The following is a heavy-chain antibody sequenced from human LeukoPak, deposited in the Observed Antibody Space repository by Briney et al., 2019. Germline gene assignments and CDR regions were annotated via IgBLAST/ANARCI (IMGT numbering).Heavy chain of an antibody. CDR1: GGTFSSYA. CDR3: ASALYDSSGYYYYYYYYMDV. J-gene: IGHJ6*03. Sequence: GSSVKVSCKASGGTFSSYAISWVRQAPGQGLEWMGGIIPIFGTANYAQKFQGRVTITADESTSTAYMELSSLRSEDTAVYYCASALYDSSGYYYYYYYYMDVWGKGTTVTISS. CDR2: IIPIFGTA. D-gene: IGHD3-22*01. V-gene: IGHV1-69*01.